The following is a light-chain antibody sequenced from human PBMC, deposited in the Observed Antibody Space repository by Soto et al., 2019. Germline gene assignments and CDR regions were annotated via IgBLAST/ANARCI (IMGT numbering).Light chain of an antibody. CDR2: TGS. V-gene: IGKV1-12*01. CDR1: QGISNW. J-gene: IGKJ4*01. CDR3: QQANSCPLT. Sequence: DIQMTQSPSSVSASVGDRVSITCRASQGISNWLAWYQKKPGRAPKLLIYTGSSLQSGVPSRFSGTGSVTDFTLTISSLQPEDVATYYCQQANSCPLTFGGGTKVEIK.